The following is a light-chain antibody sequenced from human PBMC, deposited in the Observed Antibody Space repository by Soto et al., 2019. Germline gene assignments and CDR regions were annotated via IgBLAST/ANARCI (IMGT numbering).Light chain of an antibody. J-gene: IGKJ4*01. Sequence: EIVMTQSPATLSGSPGERATLSCRASQSVSSNLAWYQQKPGQAPRLLIYGASTRASGIPARFSGSGSGTGFTLTISSLQSEDFAVYYCQQYNNWPPPLTFGGGTKVEIK. CDR3: QQYNNWPPPLT. CDR1: QSVSSN. CDR2: GAS. V-gene: IGKV3-15*01.